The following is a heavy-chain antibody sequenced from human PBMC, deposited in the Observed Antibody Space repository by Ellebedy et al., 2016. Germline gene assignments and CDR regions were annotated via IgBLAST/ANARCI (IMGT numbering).Heavy chain of an antibody. CDR1: GLVFTGYT. CDR2: ISASSTYI. CDR3: ATDFYDDSGYTTHLQH. V-gene: IGHV3-21*01. D-gene: IGHD3-22*01. Sequence: GGSLRLSCATSGLVFTGYTMNWVRQAPGKGLEWGSSISASSTYIHYADSVKGRFTVSRDNAKASLFLQMGNLRAEDTAVYFCATDFYDDSGYTTHLQHWGQGTLVTVSS. J-gene: IGHJ1*01.